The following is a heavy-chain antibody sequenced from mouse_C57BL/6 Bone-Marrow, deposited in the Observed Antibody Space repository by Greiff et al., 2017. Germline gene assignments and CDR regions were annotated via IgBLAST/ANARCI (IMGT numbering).Heavy chain of an antibody. CDR3: TNYGNYDAMDY. V-gene: IGHV5-9-1*02. CDR1: GFTFSSYA. D-gene: IGHD2-1*01. CDR2: ISSGGDYI. Sequence: EVMLVESGEGLVKPGGSLKLSCAASGFTFSSYAMSWVRQTPEKRLEWVAYISSGGDYIYYADTVKGRFNISRDNARNTLYLQMSSLKSEDTAMYYCTNYGNYDAMDYWGQGTSVTVSS. J-gene: IGHJ4*01.